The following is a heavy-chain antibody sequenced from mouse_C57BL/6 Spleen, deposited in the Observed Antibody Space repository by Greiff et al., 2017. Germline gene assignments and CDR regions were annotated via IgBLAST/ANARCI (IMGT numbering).Heavy chain of an antibody. CDR3: ARPTAMVTTLFAY. CDR1: GYAFSSSW. D-gene: IGHD2-1*01. CDR2: IYPGDGDT. J-gene: IGHJ3*01. V-gene: IGHV1-82*01. Sequence: VQLQQSGPELVKPGASVKISCKASGYAFSSSWMNWVKQRPGKGLEWIGRIYPGDGDTNYNGKFKGKATLTADKSSSTAYMQLSSLTSEDSAVYVCARPTAMVTTLFAYWGQGTLVTVSA.